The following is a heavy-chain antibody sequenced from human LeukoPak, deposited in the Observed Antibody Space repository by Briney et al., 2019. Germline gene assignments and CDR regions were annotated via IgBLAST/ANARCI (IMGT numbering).Heavy chain of an antibody. J-gene: IGHJ3*02. CDR2: IKQDGSEK. V-gene: IGHV3-7*01. Sequence: AGGSLRLSCAASGFMFSTYWMSWGRQTPGKGLEWVADIKQDGSEKYNVDSVKGRFTISRDNAKNSLYLQMNSLRAEDTAVYYCARTIVGATYDAFDIWGQGTMVTVSS. CDR3: ARTIVGATYDAFDI. CDR1: GFMFSTYW. D-gene: IGHD1-26*01.